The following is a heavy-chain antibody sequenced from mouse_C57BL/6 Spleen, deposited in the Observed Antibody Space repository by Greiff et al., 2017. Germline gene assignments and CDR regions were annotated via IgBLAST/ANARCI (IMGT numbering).Heavy chain of an antibody. Sequence: QVQLQQPGAELVKPGASVKLSCKASGYTFTSYWMHWVKQRPGQGLEWIGMIHPNSGSTNYNEKFKSKDTLTVDKSSSTAYMQLSSLTSEDSAVXYCARGLYDGYWFAYWGQGTLVTVSA. CDR1: GYTFTSYW. J-gene: IGHJ3*01. CDR3: ARGLYDGYWFAY. CDR2: IHPNSGST. V-gene: IGHV1-64*01. D-gene: IGHD2-3*01.